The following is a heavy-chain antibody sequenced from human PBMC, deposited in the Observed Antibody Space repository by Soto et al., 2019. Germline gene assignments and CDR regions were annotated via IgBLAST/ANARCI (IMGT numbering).Heavy chain of an antibody. CDR2: ITPMFGTA. CDR3: ARVGPAHYYDSSGSYTPLDY. J-gene: IGHJ4*02. V-gene: IGHV1-69*01. Sequence: QVQLVQSGAEVKKPGSSVKVSCKASGDTFSSYAINWVRQAPGQGLEWMGGITPMFGTANYAQKFKGRVTSTAGEITGEGNMELSSLSSEETAVYYCARVGPAHYYDSSGSYTPLDYWAQGTLVTVSS. CDR1: GDTFSSYA. D-gene: IGHD3-22*01.